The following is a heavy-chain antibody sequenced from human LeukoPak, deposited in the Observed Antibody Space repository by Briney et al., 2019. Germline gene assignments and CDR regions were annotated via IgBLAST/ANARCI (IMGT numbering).Heavy chain of an antibody. CDR3: ARGRRCTSSSCHNPGDWFDP. D-gene: IGHD2-2*02. CDR2: ISAYNGNT. V-gene: IGHV1-18*01. J-gene: IGHJ5*02. CDR1: GYTFTRYG. Sequence: GASVKVSCKASGYTFTRYGISWVRQAPGQGLEWMGWISAYNGNTNYAQKLQGRVTMTTDTSTSTAYMELRSLRSDDTAVYYCARGRRCTSSSCHNPGDWFDPWGQGTLVTVSS.